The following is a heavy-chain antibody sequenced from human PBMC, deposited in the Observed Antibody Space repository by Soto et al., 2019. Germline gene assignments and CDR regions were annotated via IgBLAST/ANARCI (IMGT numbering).Heavy chain of an antibody. CDR2: LKGDGSMT. V-gene: IGHV3-74*01. CDR1: GFTFSTYW. J-gene: IGHJ4*02. Sequence: EVQLVESGGGVVQPGESLRLSCTASGFTFSTYWMHWVRQAPGKGLVWLSRLKGDGSMTDYADSVKGRFTISRDNADNTLYLQMNVMRAEDTAIYYCARGGLYAYYQDNWGQGTLVTVSS. CDR3: ARGGLYAYYQDN. D-gene: IGHD3-16*01.